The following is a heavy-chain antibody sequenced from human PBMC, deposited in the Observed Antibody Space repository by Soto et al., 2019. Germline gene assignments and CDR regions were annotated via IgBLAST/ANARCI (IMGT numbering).Heavy chain of an antibody. D-gene: IGHD3-16*01. CDR2: IYHSGST. V-gene: IGHV4-30-2*01. Sequence: NPSETLSLTCAVFGGAIYSGAYSWSWIRQPPGKGLEWIGYIYHSGSTYYNPSLKSRVTISVDTSKNQFSLKLSSVTAAYTAVYYWASKRGNYLDYWGRGALVTVSS. CDR1: GGAIYSGAYS. J-gene: IGHJ4*02. CDR3: ASKRGNYLDY.